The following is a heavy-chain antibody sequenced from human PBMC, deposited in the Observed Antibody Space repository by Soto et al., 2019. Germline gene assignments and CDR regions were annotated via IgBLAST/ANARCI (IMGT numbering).Heavy chain of an antibody. CDR2: INHSGST. CDR1: GGSFSGYY. J-gene: IGHJ3*02. Sequence: SETLSLTCAVYGGSFSGYYWSWIRQPPGKGLEWIGEINHSGSTNYNPSLKSRVTISVDTSKNQFSLKLSSVTAADTAVYYCALYYDSSGYYYYAFDIWGQGTMVTVSS. D-gene: IGHD3-22*01. V-gene: IGHV4-34*01. CDR3: ALYYDSSGYYYYAFDI.